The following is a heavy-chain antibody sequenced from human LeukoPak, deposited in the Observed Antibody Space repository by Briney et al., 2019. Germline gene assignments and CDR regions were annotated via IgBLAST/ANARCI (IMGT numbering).Heavy chain of an antibody. Sequence: SETLSLTCTVSGGSFSSSDDYWGWIRQPPGKGLEWIGVIYYGGSTYYHPSLKSRVTISMDTSKSQLSLRLTSLTAADTAVYFCAGCVGATTYFWGQGTLVTVSS. CDR2: IYYGGST. D-gene: IGHD1-26*01. CDR1: GGSFSSSDDY. J-gene: IGHJ4*02. CDR3: AGCVGATTYF. V-gene: IGHV4-39*07.